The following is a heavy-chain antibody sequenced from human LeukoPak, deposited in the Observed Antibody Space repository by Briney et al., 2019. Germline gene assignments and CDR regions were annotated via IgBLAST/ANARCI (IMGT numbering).Heavy chain of an antibody. CDR3: ARSSWAMTYVDYGLGY. CDR1: GYTFTDYY. D-gene: IGHD4-17*01. J-gene: IGHJ4*02. V-gene: IGHV1-2*02. CDR2: INPNSGGT. Sequence: ASVKVSCKASGYTFTDYYIHWVRQATGQGLEWMGWINPNSGGTNYAQKFQGRVTVTRDTSISTAYMELSRLRSDDTAVYYCARSSWAMTYVDYGLGYWGQGTLVTVSS.